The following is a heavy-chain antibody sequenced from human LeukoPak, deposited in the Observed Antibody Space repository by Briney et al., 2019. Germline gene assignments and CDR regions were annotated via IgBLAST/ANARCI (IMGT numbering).Heavy chain of an antibody. D-gene: IGHD2-8*01. CDR2: IIPIFGTA. CDR3: AREYCTNGVCYNYNWFDP. CDR1: GYTLSNHA. Sequence: SVTVSCKGSGYTLSNHAFSWVRQAPGQGLEWMGGIIPIFGTANYAQKFQGRITITADESTSTAYMELSSLRSEDTAVYYCAREYCTNGVCYNYNWFDPWGQGTLVTVSS. V-gene: IGHV1-69*13. J-gene: IGHJ5*02.